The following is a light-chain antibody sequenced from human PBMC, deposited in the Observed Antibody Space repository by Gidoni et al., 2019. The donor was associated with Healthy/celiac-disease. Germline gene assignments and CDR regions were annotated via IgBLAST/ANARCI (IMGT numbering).Light chain of an antibody. J-gene: IGLJ2*01. Sequence: QAVLTQPPSVSGAPWQRVTISCTVSNSNIGAGYDVHWYQPLPGTAPKLLIYGNSNRPSGVPDRFSGSKSGTSASLASTGLQAEDEADYDCQSYDSSLSGVVFGGGTKLTVL. CDR1: NSNIGAGYD. CDR3: QSYDSSLSGVV. V-gene: IGLV1-40*01. CDR2: GNS.